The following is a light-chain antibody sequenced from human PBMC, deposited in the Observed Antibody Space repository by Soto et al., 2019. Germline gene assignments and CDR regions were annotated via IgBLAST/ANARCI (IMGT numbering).Light chain of an antibody. CDR3: QQGYRSPFT. J-gene: IGKJ2*01. CDR2: AGF. V-gene: IGKV1-39*01. Sequence: DIQVTQSPSSLSASVGDRVTITCRASQSISHYLNWYQQKPGNSPKLLIYAGFKLRDGAPSRFSGSGSGTDFTLTITSLQPEDAATYYCQQGYRSPFTFGQGTKLEIK. CDR1: QSISHY.